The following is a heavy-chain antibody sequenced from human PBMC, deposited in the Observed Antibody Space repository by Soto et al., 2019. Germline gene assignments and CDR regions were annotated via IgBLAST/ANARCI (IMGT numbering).Heavy chain of an antibody. Sequence: ASVKVSCKTSGYSFTDDYLHWVRQAPGQGLEWVGWINPHSGSTNVAQKFLGRVSMTRDTSIITAYMELFSLTSDDTAIYYCAVAVYCGDDCYSYGMDVWGQGTTVTVSS. V-gene: IGHV1-2*02. D-gene: IGHD2-21*02. CDR1: GYSFTDDY. CDR2: INPHSGST. CDR3: AVAVYCGDDCYSYGMDV. J-gene: IGHJ6*02.